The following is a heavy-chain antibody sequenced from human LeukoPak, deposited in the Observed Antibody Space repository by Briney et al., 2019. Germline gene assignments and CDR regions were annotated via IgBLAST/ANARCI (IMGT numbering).Heavy chain of an antibody. Sequence: ASVKVSCMASGYTFTSYAMNWVRQAPGQGLEWMGWINTNTGNPTYAQGFTGRFVFSLDTSVSTAYLQISSLKAEDTAVYYCARGVVPAAAYNWFDPWGQGTLVTVSS. J-gene: IGHJ5*02. CDR2: INTNTGNP. D-gene: IGHD2-2*01. CDR3: ARGVVPAAAYNWFDP. CDR1: GYTFTSYA. V-gene: IGHV7-4-1*02.